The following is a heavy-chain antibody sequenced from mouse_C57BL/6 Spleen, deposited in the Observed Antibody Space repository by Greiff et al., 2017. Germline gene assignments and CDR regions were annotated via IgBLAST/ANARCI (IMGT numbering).Heavy chain of an antibody. CDR1: GYSFTSYY. CDR2: IYPGSGNT. D-gene: IGHD1-1*01. V-gene: IGHV1-66*01. Sequence: VQLQESGPELVKPGASVQISCKASGYSFTSYYLHWVKQRPGQGLEWIGWIYPGSGNTKYHEKFKGKATLTADTSSSTAYMQLSSLTSEESAVYYCARLTTVGAMDYWGQGTSVTVSS. J-gene: IGHJ4*01. CDR3: ARLTTVGAMDY.